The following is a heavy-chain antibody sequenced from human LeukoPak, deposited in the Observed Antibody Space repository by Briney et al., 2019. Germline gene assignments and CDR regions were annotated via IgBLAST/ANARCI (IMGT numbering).Heavy chain of an antibody. J-gene: IGHJ4*02. V-gene: IGHV1-2*06. Sequence: ASVKVSCKASGYTFTGYYMHWVRQAPGQGLEWMGRINPNSGGTNYAQKFQGRVTMTRDTSISTAYMELSRLGSDDTAVYYCARDYASIYYDSSGHRDYWGQGTLVTVSS. CDR2: INPNSGGT. D-gene: IGHD3-22*01. CDR3: ARDYASIYYDSSGHRDY. CDR1: GYTFTGYY.